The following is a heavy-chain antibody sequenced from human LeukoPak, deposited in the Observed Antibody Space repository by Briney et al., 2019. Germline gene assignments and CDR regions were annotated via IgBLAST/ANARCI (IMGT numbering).Heavy chain of an antibody. J-gene: IGHJ4*02. CDR1: GGTFSSYA. D-gene: IGHD1-26*01. CDR2: INTNTGNP. Sequence: ASVKVSCKASGGTFSSYAISWVRQAPGQGLEWMGWINTNTGNPTYAQGFTGRFVFSLDTSVSTAYLQISSLKAEDTAVYYCARDSGVGATAHFDYWGQGTLVTVSS. CDR3: ARDSGVGATAHFDY. V-gene: IGHV7-4-1*02.